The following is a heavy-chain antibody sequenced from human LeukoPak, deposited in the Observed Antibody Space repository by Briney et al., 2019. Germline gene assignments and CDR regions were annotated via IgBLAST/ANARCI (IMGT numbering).Heavy chain of an antibody. CDR2: IYHSGST. V-gene: IGHV4-4*02. CDR1: GGSISSSNW. Sequence: SGTLSLTCAVSGGSISSSNWWSWVRQPPGKGLEWIGEIYHSGSTNYNPSLKSRVTISVDMSKNQFSLTLNSVTAADTAVYYCARSASSTSRSAFDIWGQGTRVTASS. J-gene: IGHJ3*02. CDR3: ARSASSTSRSAFDI.